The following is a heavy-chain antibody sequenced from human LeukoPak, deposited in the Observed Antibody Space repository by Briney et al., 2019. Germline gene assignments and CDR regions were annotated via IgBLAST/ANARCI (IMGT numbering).Heavy chain of an antibody. CDR2: IYMGGNT. J-gene: IGHJ4*02. Sequence: PGGSLRLSCAASGFTVSSHDMSWVRQAPGKGLEWVSVIYMGGNTFYADSVKGRFTISRDNSKNTLYLQMSSLRAEDTAVYYCVKDLLRIAVAGTSDYWGQGTLVTVSS. CDR3: VKDLLRIAVAGTSDY. CDR1: GFTVSSHD. V-gene: IGHV3-53*05. D-gene: IGHD6-19*01.